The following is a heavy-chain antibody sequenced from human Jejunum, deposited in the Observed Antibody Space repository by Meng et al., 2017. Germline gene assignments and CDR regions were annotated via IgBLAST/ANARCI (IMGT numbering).Heavy chain of an antibody. Sequence: GESLKISCAASGFTFSSYAMSWVRQAPGKGLEWVSVISGSGDSTYYADSVKGRFTISRDNSKNTLYLQMSSLRAEDTAVYYCAKFGYCSSTSCYSYYDYWGQ. CDR1: GFTFSSYA. CDR3: AKFGYCSSTSCYSYYDY. D-gene: IGHD2-2*02. CDR2: ISGSGDST. J-gene: IGHJ4*02. V-gene: IGHV3-23*01.